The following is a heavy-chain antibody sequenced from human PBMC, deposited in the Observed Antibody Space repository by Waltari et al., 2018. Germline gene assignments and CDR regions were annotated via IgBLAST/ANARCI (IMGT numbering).Heavy chain of an antibody. CDR3: ARVGGYYYYYMDV. CDR1: GFSFGSDE. Sequence: EVQLVESGGGLVQPGGSLRLSCVASGFSFGSDEMIWVRQAPGKGLEWVSYITTSDRSIYYADSVKGRFTISRDNAKNSLYLQMNSLRAEDTAVYYCARVGGYYYYYMDVWGKGTTVTVSS. CDR2: ITTSDRSI. J-gene: IGHJ6*03. V-gene: IGHV3-48*03. D-gene: IGHD3-16*01.